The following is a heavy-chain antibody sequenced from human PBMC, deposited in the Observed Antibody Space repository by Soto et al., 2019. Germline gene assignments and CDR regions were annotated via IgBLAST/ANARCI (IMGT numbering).Heavy chain of an antibody. V-gene: IGHV3-23*01. J-gene: IGHJ6*03. CDR2: ISGSGGST. D-gene: IGHD3-9*01. CDR3: AKGRPAGDILTGYHYYYYYYMDV. CDR1: GFTFSSYA. Sequence: EVQLLESGGGLVQPGGSLRLSCAASGFTFSSYAMSWVRQAPGKGLEWVSGISGSGGSTYYADSVKGRFTISRDNPKNQLYLQMNTGKDEDTAVYYCAKGRPAGDILTGYHYYYYYYMDVWGKGTTVTVSS.